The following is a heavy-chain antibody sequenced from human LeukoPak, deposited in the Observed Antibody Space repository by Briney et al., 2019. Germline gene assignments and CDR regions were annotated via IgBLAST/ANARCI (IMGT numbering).Heavy chain of an antibody. CDR2: IYHSGST. D-gene: IGHD3-10*01. CDR3: ARGFAGVRGVPYFDY. Sequence: PSETLSLTCAVSGGSISSGGYSWSWIRQPPGKGLEWIGYIYHSGSTYYNPSLKSRVTISVDRSKNQFSLKLSSVTAADTAVYYCARGFAGVRGVPYFDYWGQGTLVTVSS. CDR1: GGSISSGGYS. V-gene: IGHV4-30-2*01. J-gene: IGHJ4*02.